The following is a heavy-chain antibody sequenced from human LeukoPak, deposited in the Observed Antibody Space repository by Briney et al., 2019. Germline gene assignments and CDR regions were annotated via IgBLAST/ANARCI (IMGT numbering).Heavy chain of an antibody. J-gene: IGHJ6*03. CDR1: GASIGSYY. CDR3: ARDYYDTSGFYGRGGYYYMDV. D-gene: IGHD3-22*01. V-gene: IGHV4-4*07. Sequence: SETLSLTCTVSGASIGSYYWSWIRQPAGKGLEWIGRLYTSGSTSYNPSLKSRVTISVDKSKNQFSLKLSSVTAADTAVYYCARDYYDTSGFYGRGGYYYMDVWGKGTTVTVSS. CDR2: LYTSGST.